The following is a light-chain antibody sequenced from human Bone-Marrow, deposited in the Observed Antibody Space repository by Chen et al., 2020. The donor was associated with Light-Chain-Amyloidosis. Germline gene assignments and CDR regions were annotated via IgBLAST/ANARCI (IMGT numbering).Light chain of an antibody. Sequence: QSALTQPASGFGSPGPSITISCTGTSSDVGGDNHVSWYQQHPDKAPKLMIYEVTNRPSWVPDRFSGSKSDNTASLTISGLQTEDEADYFCSSYTITNTLVFGSGTRVTVL. CDR1: SSDVGGDNH. V-gene: IGLV2-14*01. CDR3: SSYTITNTLV. CDR2: EVT. J-gene: IGLJ1*01.